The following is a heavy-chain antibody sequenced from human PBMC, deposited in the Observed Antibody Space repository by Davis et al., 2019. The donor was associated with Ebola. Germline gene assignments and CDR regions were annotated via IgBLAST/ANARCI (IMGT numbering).Heavy chain of an antibody. CDR3: ATPSSSKRGY. J-gene: IGHJ4*02. CDR1: GFTFSSYS. V-gene: IGHV3-21*01. CDR2: ISSSSSYI. Sequence: GESLKISCAASGFTFSSYSMNWVRQAPGKGLEWVSSISSSSSYIYYEDSVKGRFTISRDNAKNSLYLQMNSLRAEDTAVYYCATPSSSKRGYWGQGTLVTVSS. D-gene: IGHD6-13*01.